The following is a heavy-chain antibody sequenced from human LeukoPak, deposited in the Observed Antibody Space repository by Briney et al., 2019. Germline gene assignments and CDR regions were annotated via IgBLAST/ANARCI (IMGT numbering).Heavy chain of an antibody. Sequence: SETLSLTCTVSGGSISSYYWGWTRQPPGKGLEWIGYIYYSGSTNYNPSLKSRVTISVDTPKNQFSLKLSSVTAADTAVYYCARDTGDYFDYWGQGTLVTVSS. CDR1: GGSISSYY. D-gene: IGHD2-8*02. CDR2: IYYSGST. V-gene: IGHV4-59*01. CDR3: ARDTGDYFDY. J-gene: IGHJ4*02.